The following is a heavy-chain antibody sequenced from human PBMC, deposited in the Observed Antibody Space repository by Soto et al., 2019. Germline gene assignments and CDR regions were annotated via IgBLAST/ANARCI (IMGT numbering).Heavy chain of an antibody. CDR2: ISGSGGST. CDR3: ANPMVRGAPLHLNYYGMDV. D-gene: IGHD3-10*01. J-gene: IGHJ6*02. Sequence: PGGSLRLSCAASGFTFNTYWMGWVRQAPGKGLEWVSAISGSGGSTYYADSVKGRFTISRDNSKNTLYLQMNSLRAEDTAVYYCANPMVRGAPLHLNYYGMDVWGQGTTVNVSS. V-gene: IGHV3-23*01. CDR1: GFTFNTYW.